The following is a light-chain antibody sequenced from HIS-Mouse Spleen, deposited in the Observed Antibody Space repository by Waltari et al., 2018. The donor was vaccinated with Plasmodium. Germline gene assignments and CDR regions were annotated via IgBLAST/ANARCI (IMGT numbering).Light chain of an antibody. CDR1: ALPKKY. CDR2: EDS. CDR3: YSTDSSGNHRV. V-gene: IGLV3-10*01. Sequence: SYELTQPPSVSVSPGQTARIPCSGDALPKKYAYWYQQKSGQAPVLVIYEDSKRPSGIPERCSGSSSGTIATLTISGAQVEDEADYYCYSTDSSGNHRVFGGGTKLTVL. J-gene: IGLJ3*02.